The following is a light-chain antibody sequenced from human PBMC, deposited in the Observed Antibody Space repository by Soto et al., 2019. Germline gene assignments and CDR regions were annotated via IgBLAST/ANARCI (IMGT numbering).Light chain of an antibody. Sequence: EIVLTQSPDTLSLSPGERATLSCRASQSVKNNYLAWYQQKPGQAPRFLIYDVSSRATGIPDRFSGSGSGTDFTLTISRLEPEDFAVYYCQQYGRSPLTFGGGTKVDIK. V-gene: IGKV3-20*01. CDR2: DVS. CDR3: QQYGRSPLT. J-gene: IGKJ4*01. CDR1: QSVKNNY.